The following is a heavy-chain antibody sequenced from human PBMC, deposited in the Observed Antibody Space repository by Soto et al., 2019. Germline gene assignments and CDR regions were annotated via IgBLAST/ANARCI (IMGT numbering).Heavy chain of an antibody. Sequence: EVQLVESGGGLVQPGRCLRLSCAASGFSCDECAMHWVRQVPGKGLEWVSGVSWNSGTMGYGASGKGRCTISRDNHKNSLYPQMNSLRPEDTAMYYCAKGFCSSAKCYTYSYMDVWGKGATVTVSS. D-gene: IGHD2-2*02. CDR3: AKGFCSSAKCYTYSYMDV. CDR2: VSWNSGTM. J-gene: IGHJ6*03. V-gene: IGHV3-9*01. CDR1: GFSCDECA.